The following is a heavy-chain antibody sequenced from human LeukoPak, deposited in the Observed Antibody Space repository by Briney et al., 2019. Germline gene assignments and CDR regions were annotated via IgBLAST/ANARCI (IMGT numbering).Heavy chain of an antibody. CDR1: GFTFSGYS. J-gene: IGHJ4*02. CDR3: ARDKRPPRYGELFEVSFDY. CDR2: ISGSSGTI. D-gene: IGHD3-10*01. V-gene: IGHV3-48*01. Sequence: TGGSLRLSCPASGFTFSGYSMNWVRQAPGKGLEWVSYISGSSGTIYYADSVKGRFTISRDNAKNSLYLQMNSLRVEDTAVYYCARDKRPPRYGELFEVSFDYWGLGTLVTVSS.